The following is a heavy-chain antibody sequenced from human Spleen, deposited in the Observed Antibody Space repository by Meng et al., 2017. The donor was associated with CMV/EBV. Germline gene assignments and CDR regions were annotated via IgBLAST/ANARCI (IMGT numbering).Heavy chain of an antibody. V-gene: IGHV3-53*01. CDR2: IYSDGRT. CDR1: GFTVNSNY. CDR3: AGYPQTYPYSSSS. D-gene: IGHD6-13*01. J-gene: IGHJ4*02. Sequence: EASGFTVNSNYMSWVRQAPGKGLECVSLIYSDGRTYYADSVKGRFTITRDNSKNTVYLQMNSLRAEDTAMFYCAGYPQTYPYSSSSWGQGTLVTVSS.